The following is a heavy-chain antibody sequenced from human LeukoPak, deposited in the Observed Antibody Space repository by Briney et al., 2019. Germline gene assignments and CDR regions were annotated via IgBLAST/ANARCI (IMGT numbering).Heavy chain of an antibody. CDR3: AKDSYHCSSSSCPACFYYMDL. V-gene: IGHV3-30*02. D-gene: IGHD2-2*01. CDR2: IRYDGSNK. CDR1: GFTFSSYG. Sequence: PGGSLRLSCAASGFTFSSYGMHWVRQAPGKGLEWVAFIRYDGSNKYYADSVKGRFTISRDNSKNTLYLQMNSLRAEDTAVYYCAKDSYHCSSSSCPACFYYMDLWGKSTTVTVSS. J-gene: IGHJ6*03.